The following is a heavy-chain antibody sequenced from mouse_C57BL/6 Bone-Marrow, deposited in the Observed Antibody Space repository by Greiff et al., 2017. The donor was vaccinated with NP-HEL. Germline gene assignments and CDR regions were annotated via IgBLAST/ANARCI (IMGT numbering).Heavy chain of an antibody. CDR3: ARERGTVDY. CDR2: ISDGGSYT. V-gene: IGHV5-4*01. Sequence: EVQVVESGGGLVKPGGSLKLSCAASGFTFSSYAMSWVRQTPEKRLEWVATISDGGSYTYYPDNVKGRFTISRDNAKNNLYLQMSHLKSEDKAMYYYARERGTVDYWGQGTTLTVSS. D-gene: IGHD3-3*01. CDR1: GFTFSSYA. J-gene: IGHJ2*01.